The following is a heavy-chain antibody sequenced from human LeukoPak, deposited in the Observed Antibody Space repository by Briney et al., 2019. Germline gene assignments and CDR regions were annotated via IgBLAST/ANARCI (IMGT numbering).Heavy chain of an antibody. Sequence: GESLKITCAVYGYSFRNYSIGWTRQMPGKGMEWMGIIYPGDYETRYSPSFQGRVTISVDKSISTAYLQWSSLKASDTAMYYCAIPPGYCGNDCSFDHWGQGTLVTVSS. D-gene: IGHD2-21*02. CDR3: AIPPGYCGNDCSFDH. CDR1: GYSFRNYS. J-gene: IGHJ4*02. CDR2: IYPGDYET. V-gene: IGHV5-51*01.